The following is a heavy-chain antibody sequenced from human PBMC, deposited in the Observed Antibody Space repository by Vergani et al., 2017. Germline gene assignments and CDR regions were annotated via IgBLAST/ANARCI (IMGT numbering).Heavy chain of an antibody. CDR2: IIPIFGTA. CDR3: ARIEYSSSSEAFDS. D-gene: IGHD6-6*01. V-gene: IGHV1-69*12. J-gene: IGHJ4*02. CDR1: GGTFSSYA. Sequence: QVQLVQSGAEVKKPGYSVKVSCKASGGTFSSYAISWVRQAPGQGLEWMGGIIPIFGTAKYAQKFQGRVTITADESTRKAYVELSSLSSEATAVYYCARIEYSSSSEAFDSWGQGTLVTVSS.